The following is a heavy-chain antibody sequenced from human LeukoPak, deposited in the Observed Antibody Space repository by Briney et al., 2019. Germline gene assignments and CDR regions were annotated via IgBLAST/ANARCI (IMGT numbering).Heavy chain of an antibody. Sequence: ASVKVSCKASGYTFNNYGISWVRQAPGQGLEWMGWVTSYNGDTNYAQKFQGRVTMSADTATSTAYMELRRLRFDDTAIYYCVKDWNILTGRNCFDPWGQGTLVTVSS. V-gene: IGHV1-18*01. CDR3: VKDWNILTGRNCFDP. CDR2: VTSYNGDT. CDR1: GYTFNNYG. D-gene: IGHD3-9*01. J-gene: IGHJ5*02.